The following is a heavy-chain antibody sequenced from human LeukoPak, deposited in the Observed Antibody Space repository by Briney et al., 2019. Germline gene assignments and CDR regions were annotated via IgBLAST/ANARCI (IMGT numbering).Heavy chain of an antibody. Sequence: SETLSLTCTVSGCSISSSSYYWGWIRQPPGKGLEWIGSIYYSGSTYYNPSLKSRVTISVDTSKNQFSLKLSSVTAADTAVYYCARDSRHGRGYSYGYVPYYYYYYMDVWGKGTTVTVSS. D-gene: IGHD5-18*01. CDR3: ARDSRHGRGYSYGYVPYYYYYYMDV. CDR2: IYYSGST. V-gene: IGHV4-39*07. J-gene: IGHJ6*03. CDR1: GCSISSSSYY.